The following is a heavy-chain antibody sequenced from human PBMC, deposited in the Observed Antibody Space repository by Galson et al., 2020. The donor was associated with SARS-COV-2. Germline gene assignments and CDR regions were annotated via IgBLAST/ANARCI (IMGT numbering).Heavy chain of an antibody. Sequence: ASVKVSCKASGYTFTSYGISWVRQAPGQGLEWMGWISAYNGNTNYAQKLQGRVTMTTDTSTSTAYMELRSLRSDDTAVYYCARVGSIVGATTRPGRFDYWGQGTLVTVSS. V-gene: IGHV1-18*01. J-gene: IGHJ4*02. CDR3: ARVGSIVGATTRPGRFDY. CDR2: ISAYNGNT. CDR1: GYTFTSYG. D-gene: IGHD1-26*01.